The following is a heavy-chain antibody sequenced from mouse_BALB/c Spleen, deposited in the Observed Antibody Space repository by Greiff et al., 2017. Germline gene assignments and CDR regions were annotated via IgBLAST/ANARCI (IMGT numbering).Heavy chain of an antibody. CDR3: ASYYGNDGYAMDY. J-gene: IGHJ4*01. CDR2: IDPANGNT. D-gene: IGHD2-2*01. V-gene: IGHV14-3*02. CDR1: GFNIKDTY. Sequence: VQLQQSGAELVKPGASVKLSCTASGFNIKDTYMHWVKQRPEQGLEWIGRIDPANGNTKYDPKFQGKATITADTSSNTAYLQLSSLTSEDTAVYYCASYYGNDGYAMDYWGQGTSVTVSS.